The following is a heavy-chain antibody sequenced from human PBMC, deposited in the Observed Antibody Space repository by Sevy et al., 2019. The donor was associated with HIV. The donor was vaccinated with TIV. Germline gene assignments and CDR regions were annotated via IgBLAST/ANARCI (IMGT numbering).Heavy chain of an antibody. J-gene: IGHJ4*02. CDR2: FSFGCGKI. CDR1: GFRLSKYS. V-gene: IGHV3-23*01. CDR3: AREGCTKPHDY. D-gene: IGHD2-8*01. Sequence: GGSLRLSCAASGFRLSKYSMSWIRQTPGKGLEWVSTFSFGCGKINYADSVKGRFTISRDDSRNTFYLQMNSLRAEDTAIYYCAREGCTKPHDYWGQGTVVTVSS.